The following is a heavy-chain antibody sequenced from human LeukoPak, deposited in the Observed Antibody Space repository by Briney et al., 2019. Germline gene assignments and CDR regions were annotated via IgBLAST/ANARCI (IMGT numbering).Heavy chain of an antibody. Sequence: PSETLSLTCTVSGGSISSYYWSWIRQPAGKGLEWIGRIYTSGSTNYNPSLKSRVTMSVDTSKNQFSLKLSSVTAADTAVYYCASLYPQTRYCSGGSCYTRDYWGQGTLVTVSS. D-gene: IGHD2-15*01. CDR3: ASLYPQTRYCSGGSCYTRDY. V-gene: IGHV4-4*07. CDR2: IYTSGST. J-gene: IGHJ4*02. CDR1: GGSISSYY.